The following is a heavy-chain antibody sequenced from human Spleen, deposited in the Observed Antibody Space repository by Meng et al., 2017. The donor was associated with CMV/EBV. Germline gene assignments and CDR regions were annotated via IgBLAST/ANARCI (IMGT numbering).Heavy chain of an antibody. Sequence: YPFPTYYMHWVRQAPGQGLEWVGIIHPSVGNTRYAQKFQGRVTMTRDTSTSTLYMELSSLRSEDTAVYYCARDPRAAGTGAYFDYWGQGTLVTVSS. CDR2: IHPSVGNT. V-gene: IGHV1-46*01. CDR3: ARDPRAAGTGAYFDY. D-gene: IGHD6-13*01. CDR1: YPFPTYY. J-gene: IGHJ4*02.